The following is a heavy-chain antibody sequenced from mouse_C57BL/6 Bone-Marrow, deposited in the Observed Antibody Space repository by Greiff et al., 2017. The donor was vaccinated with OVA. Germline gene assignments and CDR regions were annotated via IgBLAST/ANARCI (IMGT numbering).Heavy chain of an antibody. V-gene: IGHV1-61*01. J-gene: IGHJ2*01. Sequence: QVQLQQPGAELVRPGSSVKLSCKASRYTFTSYWMDWVKQRPGQGLEWIGNIYPSDSETHYNQKFKDKATLTVDKSSSTAYMQLSSLTSEDSAVYYCALRPGYFDYWGQGTTLTVSS. CDR3: ALRPGYFDY. CDR1: RYTFTSYW. CDR2: IYPSDSET.